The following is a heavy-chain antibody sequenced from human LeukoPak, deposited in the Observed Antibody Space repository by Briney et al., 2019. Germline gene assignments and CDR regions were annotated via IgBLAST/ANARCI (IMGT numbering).Heavy chain of an antibody. Sequence: GGSLRLSCAASGFTFSTYAMSWVRQAPGKGLEWVSAINSGGGGTHYADSVKGRFTISRDNSKNTVYLQMNSLRAEDTAVYYCAKPLRGWYDFDYWGQGTLGTVSS. CDR2: INSGGGGT. CDR3: AKPLRGWYDFDY. CDR1: GFTFSTYA. J-gene: IGHJ4*02. V-gene: IGHV3-23*01. D-gene: IGHD6-19*01.